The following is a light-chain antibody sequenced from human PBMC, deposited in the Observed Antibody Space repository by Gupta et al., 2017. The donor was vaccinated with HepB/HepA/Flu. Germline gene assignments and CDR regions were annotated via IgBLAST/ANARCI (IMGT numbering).Light chain of an antibody. CDR2: NVS. J-gene: IGLJ2*01. V-gene: IGLV2-14*01. Sequence: QSALTQHASVSGSPGQSINISCTATSSDVGDYKSVSWYQQYPGKAPKLLISNVSNRPSGISNRFSGSKSGNTASLTISGLQAEDEADYYCSSFTYTMTLVVFGGGTKVTVL. CDR3: SSFTYTMTLVV. CDR1: SSDVGDYKS.